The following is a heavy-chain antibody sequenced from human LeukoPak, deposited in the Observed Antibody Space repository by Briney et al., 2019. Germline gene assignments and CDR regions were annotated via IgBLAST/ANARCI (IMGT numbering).Heavy chain of an antibody. CDR1: GYSISSGYY. CDR2: IFQRGYS. D-gene: IGHD1-1*01. J-gene: IGHJ5*02. CDR3: AGDKETTGNGRPNWFDP. Sequence: SETLSLTCAVSGYSISSGYYWGWIRQPPGKGLQWIGSIFQRGYSYYNPSLKSRVTISVDTSRNQFSLKLSSVTAADTAVYYCAGDKETTGNGRPNWFDPWGQGPLVTVSS. V-gene: IGHV4-38-2*01.